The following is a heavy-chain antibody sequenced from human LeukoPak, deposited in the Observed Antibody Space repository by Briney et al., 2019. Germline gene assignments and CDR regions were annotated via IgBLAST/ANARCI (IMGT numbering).Heavy chain of an antibody. CDR3: TTYYTSGSYRY. V-gene: IGHV3-15*01. Sequence: PGGSLRLSCAASGFTFSNAWMSWVRQAPGKGLEWVGRIKSKTDGGTTDYAAPVKGRFTISRDDSKNTLYLQMNSPKTEDTAVYYCTTYYTSGSYRYWGQGTLVTVSS. J-gene: IGHJ4*02. D-gene: IGHD3-10*01. CDR2: IKSKTDGGTT. CDR1: GFTFSNAW.